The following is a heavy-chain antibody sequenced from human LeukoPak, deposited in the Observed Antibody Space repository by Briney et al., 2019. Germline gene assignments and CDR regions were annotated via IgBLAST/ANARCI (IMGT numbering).Heavy chain of an antibody. CDR3: ARGVPGQLVRPTAEYFQH. J-gene: IGHJ1*01. CDR1: GGSFSGYY. Sequence: PSQTLSLTCAVYGGSFSGYYWSWIRQPPGKGLEWIGEINHSGSTNYNPSLKSRVTISVDTSKNQFSLKLSSVTAADTAVYYCARGVPGQLVRPTAEYFQHWGQGTLVTVSS. CDR2: INHSGST. V-gene: IGHV4-34*01. D-gene: IGHD6-13*01.